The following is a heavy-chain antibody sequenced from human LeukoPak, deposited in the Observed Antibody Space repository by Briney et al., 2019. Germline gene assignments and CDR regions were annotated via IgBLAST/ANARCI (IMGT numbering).Heavy chain of an antibody. D-gene: IGHD2-15*01. J-gene: IGHJ3*02. CDR2: INPNSGGT. V-gene: IGHV1-2*02. Sequence: ASVKVSCKASGYTFTGYYMHWVRQAPGQGLEWMGWINPNSGGTNYAQKFQGRVTMTRDTSISTAYMELSSLRSEDTAVYYCATHPTYCSGGSCYTPVDAFDIWGQGTMVTVSS. CDR1: GYTFTGYY. CDR3: ATHPTYCSGGSCYTPVDAFDI.